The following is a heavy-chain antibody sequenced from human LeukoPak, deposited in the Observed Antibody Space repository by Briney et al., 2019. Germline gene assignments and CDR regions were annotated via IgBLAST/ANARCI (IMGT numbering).Heavy chain of an antibody. D-gene: IGHD6-13*01. CDR1: GFTFTMST. CDR2: IVVGSGKT. J-gene: IGHJ5*02. CDR3: AAERYDSTCCWFDP. V-gene: IGHV1-58*02. Sequence: ASVKVSCKASGFTFTMSTTQWVRQAQGQGLGRIGWIVVGSGKTKYAQKFQERVTLSTDKSTGTAYMELSGLTSEDTAVYYCAAERYDSTCCWFDPWGQGTLVTVSS.